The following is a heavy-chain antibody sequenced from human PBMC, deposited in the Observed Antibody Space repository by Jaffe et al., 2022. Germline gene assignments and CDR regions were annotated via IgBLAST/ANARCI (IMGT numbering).Heavy chain of an antibody. V-gene: IGHV3-7*05. CDR2: IKQDGSEK. CDR3: ARDLTQPNDYGDYGALGGYYYYYYMDV. J-gene: IGHJ6*03. CDR1: GFTFSSYW. Sequence: EVQLVESGGGLVQPGGSLRLSCAASGFTFSSYWMSWVRQAPGKGLEWVANIKQDGSEKYYVDSVKGRFTISRDNAKNSLYLQMNSLRAEDTAVYYCARDLTQPNDYGDYGALGGYYYYYYMDVWGKGTTVTVSS. D-gene: IGHD4-17*01.